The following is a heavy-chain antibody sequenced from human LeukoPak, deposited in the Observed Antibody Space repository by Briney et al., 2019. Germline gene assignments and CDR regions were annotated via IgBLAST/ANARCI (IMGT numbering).Heavy chain of an antibody. CDR2: IRYDGSNK. J-gene: IGHJ4*02. Sequence: GGSLRLSCAAYGFTFSSFGMHWVRQAPGKGLEWVAFIRYDGSNKYNADSVKGRFTISRDNSKNTLYLQMNSLRAEDTAVYYCAKDHFGSSWPYYIDYWGQGTLVTVSS. D-gene: IGHD6-13*01. V-gene: IGHV3-30*02. CDR1: GFTFSSFG. CDR3: AKDHFGSSWPYYIDY.